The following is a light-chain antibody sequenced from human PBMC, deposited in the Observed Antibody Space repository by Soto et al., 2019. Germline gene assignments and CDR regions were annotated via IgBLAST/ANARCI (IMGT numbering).Light chain of an antibody. CDR1: DIGGKS. V-gene: IGLV3-21*04. CDR3: QVWDSSSDHPVV. Sequence: SYELTQPPSVSVAPGKTARITCGGNDIGGKSVHWYQQEPGQAPVLLIYFDSDRPSGIPERFSGSNSGNTATLTISRVEAGDEAVYYCQVWDSSSDHPVVFGGGTKLTVL. J-gene: IGLJ2*01. CDR2: FDS.